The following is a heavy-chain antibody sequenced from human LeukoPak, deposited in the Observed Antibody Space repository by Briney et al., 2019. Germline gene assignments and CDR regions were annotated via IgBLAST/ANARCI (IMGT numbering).Heavy chain of an antibody. Sequence: SETLSLTCAVYGGSFSGYYWSWIRQPPGKGLEWIGEINHSGSTNYNPSLKSRVTISVDTSKKQFSLKLSSVTAADTAVYYCARGLWWYKNWGQGTLVTVSS. CDR3: ARGLWWYKN. CDR1: GGSFSGYY. CDR2: INHSGST. D-gene: IGHD4-23*01. V-gene: IGHV4-34*01. J-gene: IGHJ4*02.